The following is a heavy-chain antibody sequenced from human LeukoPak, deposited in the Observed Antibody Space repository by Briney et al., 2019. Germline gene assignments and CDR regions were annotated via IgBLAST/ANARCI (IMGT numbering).Heavy chain of an antibody. V-gene: IGHV3-48*03. Sequence: RGSLRLSCAASGFPLISFVMNWGRHARGKGLGWVSYISSSGRTVYYAESVRGRFTISRDNAKNSLYLQMNSLRVEDTAIYYCARAYYASGNYYLPDYWGQGTLVTVSS. CDR2: ISSSGRTV. D-gene: IGHD3-10*01. J-gene: IGHJ4*02. CDR1: GFPLISFV. CDR3: ARAYYASGNYYLPDY.